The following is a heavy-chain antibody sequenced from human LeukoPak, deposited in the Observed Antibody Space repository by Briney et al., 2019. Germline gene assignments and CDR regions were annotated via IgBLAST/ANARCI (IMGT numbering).Heavy chain of an antibody. J-gene: IGHJ4*01. CDR3: ARDSGYSGGWYNPHFDY. V-gene: IGHV3-9*01. D-gene: IGHD6-19*01. CDR1: GFTFDDYA. Sequence: GGSLRLSCAASGFTFDDYAMHWVRQAPGKGLEWVSGISWNSGSIGYADSVKGRFTISRDNAKNSLYLQMNSLRAEDTALYYCARDSGYSGGWYNPHFDYGAKETWATVS. CDR2: ISWNSGSI.